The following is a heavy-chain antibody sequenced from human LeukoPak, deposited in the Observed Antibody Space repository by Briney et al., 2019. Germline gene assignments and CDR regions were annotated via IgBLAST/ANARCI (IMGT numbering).Heavy chain of an antibody. V-gene: IGHV3-21*01. CDR3: ARASDNRDLDY. CDR2: ISSRSSYI. J-gene: IGHJ4*02. Sequence: GGSLRLSCAASGFTFSSYSMNWVRQAPGKGLEWVSSISSRSSYIYYADSVQGRFTISRDNARNSLYLQMNSLRADDTAVYYCARASDNRDLDYWGQGTLVTVSS. CDR1: GFTFSSYS. D-gene: IGHD3-22*01.